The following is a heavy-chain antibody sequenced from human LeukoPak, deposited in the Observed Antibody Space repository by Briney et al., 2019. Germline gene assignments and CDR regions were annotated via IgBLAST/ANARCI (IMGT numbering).Heavy chain of an antibody. CDR3: ARPLAVARGAFDI. CDR2: ISAYNGNT. V-gene: IGHV1-18*01. Sequence: ASVKVSCKASGYTFTSYGISWVRQAPGQGLEWMGWISAYNGNTNYAQKLQGRVTITADKSTSTAYMELRSLSSDDTAVYYCARPLAVARGAFDIWGQGTMVTVSS. D-gene: IGHD4-23*01. J-gene: IGHJ3*02. CDR1: GYTFTSYG.